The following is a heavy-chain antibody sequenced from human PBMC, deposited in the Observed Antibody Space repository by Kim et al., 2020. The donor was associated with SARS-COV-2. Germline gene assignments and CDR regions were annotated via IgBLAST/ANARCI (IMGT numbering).Heavy chain of an antibody. CDR2: TI. Sequence: TIHSGGYVKGRFTISSDNAKTSLSLQITSLRAEDTAVYYCARDTVTTLNDYWGQGTLVTVSS. J-gene: IGHJ4*02. V-gene: IGHV3-11*01. D-gene: IGHD4-17*01. CDR3: ARDTVTTLNDY.